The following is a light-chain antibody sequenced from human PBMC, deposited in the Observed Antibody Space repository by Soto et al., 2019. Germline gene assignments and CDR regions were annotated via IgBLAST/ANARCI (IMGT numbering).Light chain of an antibody. CDR3: AAWDDSLNGLYV. J-gene: IGLJ1*01. Sequence: QSVLTQPASMSGSPGQSITISGAGTSNDVGAYNYVSWYQHHPGQAPKLMIYEVTIRPSGVSPRFSGSKSANTASLTISGLQPDDEADYYCAAWDDSLNGLYVFGTGTKVTVL. CDR2: EVT. CDR1: SNDVGAYNY. V-gene: IGLV2-14*01.